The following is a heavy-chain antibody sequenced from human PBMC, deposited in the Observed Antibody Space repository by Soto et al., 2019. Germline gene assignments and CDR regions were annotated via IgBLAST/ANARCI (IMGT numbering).Heavy chain of an antibody. CDR3: ARHENGGTSPLAY. CDR2: VHNSGRA. Sequence: QVQLQESGPGLVKPSETLSLTCAVSGASITAYYWAWVRQPPGKGLEYIGHVHNSGRADYNPSLRSRVTISVDTSRNQFSLHLNSVTAADTAVYFCARHENGGTSPLAYWGQGTLVTVSS. J-gene: IGHJ4*02. D-gene: IGHD2-8*01. V-gene: IGHV4-59*08. CDR1: GASITAYY.